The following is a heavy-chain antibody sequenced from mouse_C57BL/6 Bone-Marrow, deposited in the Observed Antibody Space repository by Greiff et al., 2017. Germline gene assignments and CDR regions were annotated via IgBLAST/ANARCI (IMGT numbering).Heavy chain of an antibody. CDR1: GYAFSSSW. D-gene: IGHD3-3*01. CDR2: IYPGDGDT. J-gene: IGHJ3*01. V-gene: IGHV1-82*01. CDR3: ELWWFAY. Sequence: VQLQQSGPELVKPGASVKISCKASGYAFSSSWMNWVKQRPGKGLEWIGRIYPGDGDTNYNGKFKGKATLTADKSSSTAYMQLSSLASEDSAVXFCELWWFAYWGQGTLVTVSA.